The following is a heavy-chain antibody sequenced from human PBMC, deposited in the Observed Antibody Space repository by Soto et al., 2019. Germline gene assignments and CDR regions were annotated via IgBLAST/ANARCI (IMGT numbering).Heavy chain of an antibody. J-gene: IGHJ4*02. Sequence: GGSLRLSCAASGFTFSSYEMNWVRQAPGKGLEWASYISSSGSTIYYADSVKGRLTISRDNAKNSLYLQMNSLRAEDTAVYYCARLGRYYYDSSGYHREYWGQGTLVTVSS. V-gene: IGHV3-48*03. CDR1: GFTFSSYE. CDR2: ISSSGSTI. D-gene: IGHD3-22*01. CDR3: ARLGRYYYDSSGYHREY.